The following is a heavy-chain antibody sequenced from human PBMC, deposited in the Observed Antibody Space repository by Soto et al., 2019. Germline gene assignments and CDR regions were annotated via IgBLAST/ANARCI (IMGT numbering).Heavy chain of an antibody. CDR3: AHRLGSSGQIDY. CDR1: GFSLSTRGVS. V-gene: IGHV2-5*01. D-gene: IGHD3-22*01. Sequence: QITLKESGPTLVKPTQTLTLICTFSGFSLSTRGVSVGWSRQPPGKALEWLALMYWNDDKRYSPSLKTRLTITKDTSKKQVVLTMTNMDPVDTATYYCAHRLGSSGQIDYWGQGTLVTVSS. J-gene: IGHJ4*02. CDR2: MYWNDDK.